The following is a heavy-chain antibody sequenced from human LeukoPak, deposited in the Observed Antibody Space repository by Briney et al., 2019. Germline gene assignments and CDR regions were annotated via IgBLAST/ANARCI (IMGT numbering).Heavy chain of an antibody. V-gene: IGHV3-9*01. CDR3: AKMLWLGAGSDAFDS. Sequence: GASLRLSCAASGFTFDDYAMRWVRQAPGKRLEWVSGISWNSGSIGYADSVKGRFTISRDNAKNSLYLQMSSLRAEDTALYYCAKMLWLGAGSDAFDSWGQGTMVTVSS. J-gene: IGHJ3*02. CDR2: ISWNSGSI. CDR1: GFTFDDYA. D-gene: IGHD3-10*01.